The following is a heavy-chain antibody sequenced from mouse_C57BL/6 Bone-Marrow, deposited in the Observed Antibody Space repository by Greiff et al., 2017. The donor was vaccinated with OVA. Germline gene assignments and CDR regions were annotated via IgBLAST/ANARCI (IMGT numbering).Heavy chain of an antibody. CDR1: GYTFTSYG. J-gene: IGHJ1*03. V-gene: IGHV1-81*01. D-gene: IGHD2-4*01. CDR2: IYPRSGNT. Sequence: QVHVKQSGAELARPGASVKLSCKASGYTFTSYGISWVKQRTGQGLEWIGEIYPRSGNTYYNEKFKGKATLTADKSSSTAYMELRSLTSEDSAVYFCARCDYDGNWYFDVWGTGTTVTVSS. CDR3: ARCDYDGNWYFDV.